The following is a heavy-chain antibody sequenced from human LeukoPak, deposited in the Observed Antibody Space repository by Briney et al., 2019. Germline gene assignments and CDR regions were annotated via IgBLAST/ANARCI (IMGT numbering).Heavy chain of an antibody. CDR2: IYYSGST. Sequence: SETLSLTCTVSGGSISSGGYYWSWIRQHPGKGLEWIGYIYYSGSTYYNPSLKSRVTISVDTSKNQFSLKLSSVTAADTAVYYCARHKTSICGVARGFDPWGRGTLVTVSS. D-gene: IGHD3-3*01. CDR3: ARHKTSICGVARGFDP. J-gene: IGHJ5*02. V-gene: IGHV4-31*03. CDR1: GGSISSGGYY.